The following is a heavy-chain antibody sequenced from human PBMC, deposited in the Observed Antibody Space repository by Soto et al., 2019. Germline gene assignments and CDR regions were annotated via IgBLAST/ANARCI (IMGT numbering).Heavy chain of an antibody. CDR1: VITFSTHA. CDR2: IDTSGGNT. CDR3: AKEKWDRRAFDI. J-gene: IGHJ3*02. D-gene: IGHD1-26*01. Sequence: GGSLGLSCEASVITFSTHAMNWVRQAPGKRLEWVSGIDTSGGNTYXGECDKGRFTISTDNSMDTLXLQMNSLRAEDTALYCCAKEKWDRRAFDIWAPGTMVTVSS. V-gene: IGHV3-23*01.